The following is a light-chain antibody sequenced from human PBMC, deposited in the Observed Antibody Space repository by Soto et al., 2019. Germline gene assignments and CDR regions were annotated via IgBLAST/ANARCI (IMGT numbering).Light chain of an antibody. CDR1: SSDVGGYNF. J-gene: IGLJ1*01. Sequence: QSALTQPASVSGSPGQSITISCTGTSSDVGGYNFVSWYQQHPGEAPKLMIYEVRNRPSGVSNRFSASKSGNTASLTIAGLQAEDEADYYCSSYSSSSFYVFGTGTKLTVL. V-gene: IGLV2-14*01. CDR3: SSYSSSSFYV. CDR2: EVR.